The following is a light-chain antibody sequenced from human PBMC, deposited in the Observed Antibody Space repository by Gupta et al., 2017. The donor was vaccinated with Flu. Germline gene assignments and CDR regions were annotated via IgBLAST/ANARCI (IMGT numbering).Light chain of an antibody. J-gene: IGKJ2*01. CDR2: GAS. CDR1: HSFTGDY. V-gene: IGKV3-20*01. CDR3: QQNGSSPRT. Sequence: LTQSPGARSLCPGERVTLSCLVGHSFTGDYLAWYQQKPGQPPRLLIYGASSRAAGIPDRFSGSGSGTDFALTISRLEPEDFAVYFCQQNGSSPRTFGQGTKVEIK.